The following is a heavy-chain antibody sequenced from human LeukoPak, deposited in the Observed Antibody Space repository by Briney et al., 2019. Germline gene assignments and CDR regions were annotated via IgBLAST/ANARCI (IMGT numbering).Heavy chain of an antibody. CDR2: INPNGGDT. Sequence: ASVKVSCKASGYTFTGYYIHWVRQAPGQGLEWMGWINPNGGDTKSVQRFQGRVTMTRDTTLNTAYMELSSLRSDDTAFYYCARVVVPAAHGGYYYYYYMDVWGKGTTVTVSS. CDR1: GYTFTGYY. V-gene: IGHV1-2*02. CDR3: ARVVVPAAHGGYYYYYYMDV. J-gene: IGHJ6*03. D-gene: IGHD2-2*01.